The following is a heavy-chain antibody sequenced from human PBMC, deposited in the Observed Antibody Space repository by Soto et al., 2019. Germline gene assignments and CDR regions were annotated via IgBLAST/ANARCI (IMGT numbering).Heavy chain of an antibody. CDR1: GFTFSSYA. CDR2: VSGSSGSK. J-gene: IGHJ4*02. Sequence: EVQLLESGGGLVQPGGSLRLSCVASGFTFSSYAMSWVRQAPGKGLERVSSVSGSSGSKSYADSVKGRFTISRDNSKSTVYLQMNSLRAEDTAVYFCAKDWCSGTTCYCLENWGQGTLVTVSS. V-gene: IGHV3-23*01. D-gene: IGHD1-7*01. CDR3: AKDWCSGTTCYCLEN.